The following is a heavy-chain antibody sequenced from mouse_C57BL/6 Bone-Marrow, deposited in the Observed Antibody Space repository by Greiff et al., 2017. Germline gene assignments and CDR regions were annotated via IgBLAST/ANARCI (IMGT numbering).Heavy chain of an antibody. J-gene: IGHJ2*01. CDR2: ISDGGSYT. CDR3: AREPLYYFDY. CDR1: GFTFSSYA. V-gene: IGHV5-4*01. Sequence: DVQLVESGGGLVKPGGSLKLSCAASGFTFSSYAMSWVRQTPEKRLEWVATISDGGSYTYYPDNVKGRFTISRDNAKNNLYLQMSQLKSEDTAMYYCAREPLYYFDYWGQGTTLTVSS.